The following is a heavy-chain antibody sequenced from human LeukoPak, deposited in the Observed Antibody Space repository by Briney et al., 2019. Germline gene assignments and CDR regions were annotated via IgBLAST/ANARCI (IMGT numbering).Heavy chain of an antibody. CDR1: GGSFSGCY. CDR2: INRGGST. D-gene: IGHD3-10*01. Sequence: SETLSLSCAVYGGSFSGCYLNWIRQPPGKGLEWIGEINRGGSTNYNPSLKSRITISVDTSKNQFSLKLTSATAADTAVYYCARNYNYGRYFFDSWGQGILVTVSS. J-gene: IGHJ4*02. V-gene: IGHV4-34*01. CDR3: ARNYNYGRYFFDS.